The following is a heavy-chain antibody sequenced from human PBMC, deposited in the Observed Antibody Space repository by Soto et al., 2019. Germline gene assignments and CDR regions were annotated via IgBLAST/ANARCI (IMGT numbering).Heavy chain of an antibody. Sequence: GGSLRLSCAASRFGFSTYGMTWVRRPPGKGLEWVSTISASGTDSYYTESVKGRFTVSRDNSKNTMYLQVSSLRDEDTAVYYCAKNSYGDSWNFGLDVWGQGTTVTVSS. V-gene: IGHV3-23*01. D-gene: IGHD4-17*01. J-gene: IGHJ6*02. CDR1: RFGFSTYG. CDR2: ISASGTDS. CDR3: AKNSYGDSWNFGLDV.